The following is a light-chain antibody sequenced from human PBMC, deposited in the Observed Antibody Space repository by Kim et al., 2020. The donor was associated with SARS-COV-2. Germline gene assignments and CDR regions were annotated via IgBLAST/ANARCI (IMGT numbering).Light chain of an antibody. Sequence: ASVGDRVTITCRASQSISSYLNWYQQKPGKAPKLLIYAASSLQSGVPSRFSGSGSGIDFTLTISTLQPEDFATYFCQQSYSTLLTFGGGTKVDIK. CDR2: AAS. CDR1: QSISSY. J-gene: IGKJ4*01. CDR3: QQSYSTLLT. V-gene: IGKV1-39*01.